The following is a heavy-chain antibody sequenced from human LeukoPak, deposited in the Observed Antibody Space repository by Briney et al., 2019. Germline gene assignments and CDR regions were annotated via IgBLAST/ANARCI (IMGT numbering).Heavy chain of an antibody. Sequence: SETLSLTCTVSGGSISSSSHCWGWIRQPPGKGLEWIGNIYYGGSTYYSPSLKSRVTISVDTSKNQFSLKLSSVTAADTAVYYCARLDDGEGDYWGQGTLVTVSS. D-gene: IGHD4-17*01. CDR3: ARLDDGEGDY. J-gene: IGHJ4*02. V-gene: IGHV4-39*01. CDR1: GGSISSSSHC. CDR2: IYYGGST.